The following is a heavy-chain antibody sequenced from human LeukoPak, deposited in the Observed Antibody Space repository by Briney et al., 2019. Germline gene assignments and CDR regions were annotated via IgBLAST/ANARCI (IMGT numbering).Heavy chain of an antibody. V-gene: IGHV1-18*01. Sequence: ASVKVSCKASGYTFTGYGISWVRQAPGQGLEWMGGLSDYNGNTNYAQQIQGRVTMTTDTSTSTAYMELRSLRSDDTAVYYCARGAPAMASTFDPWGQGTLVTVSS. CDR2: LSDYNGNT. CDR3: ARGAPAMASTFDP. D-gene: IGHD5-18*01. J-gene: IGHJ5*02. CDR1: GYTFTGYG.